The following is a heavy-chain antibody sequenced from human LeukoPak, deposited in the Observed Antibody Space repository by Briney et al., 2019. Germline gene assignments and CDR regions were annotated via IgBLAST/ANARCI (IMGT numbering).Heavy chain of an antibody. CDR3: ARRSSSWYGEYYFDY. J-gene: IGHJ4*02. V-gene: IGHV4-39*01. CDR2: IYYSGST. CDR1: GGSISSSSYY. D-gene: IGHD6-13*01. Sequence: SETLSLTCTVSGGSISSSSYYWGWIRQPPGKGLEWIGSIYYSGSTYYNPSLKSRVTISVDTPKNQFSLKLSSVTAADTAVYYCARRSSSWYGEYYFDYWGQGTLVTVSS.